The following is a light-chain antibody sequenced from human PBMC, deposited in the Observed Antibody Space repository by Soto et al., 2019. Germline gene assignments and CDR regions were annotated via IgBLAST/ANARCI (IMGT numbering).Light chain of an antibody. CDR1: QSIGGNF. CDR3: QQYKNWLALT. J-gene: IGKJ4*01. Sequence: VVLTQSPGTLSLSPGEGATLSCRASQSIGGNFLAWYQQKPGQAPRLLIYGVSTRATGVPARFSGSGSGTEFTLTISSLQSEDSAVYYCQQYKNWLALTFGGGTKVDIK. V-gene: IGKV3-15*01. CDR2: GVS.